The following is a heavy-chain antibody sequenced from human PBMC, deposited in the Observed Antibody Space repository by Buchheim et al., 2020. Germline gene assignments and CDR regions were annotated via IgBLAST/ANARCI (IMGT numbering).Heavy chain of an antibody. Sequence: EVQLVESGGGLVQPGGSLRLSCAASGFTFSHYWMHWVRQVPGKGLVWVSRIKTDGTSTIYADSVKGRFTISRDNAKNTLYLQMNSLGAEDTAVYYCAREGYSSGWYFEDYWGQGT. J-gene: IGHJ4*02. CDR3: AREGYSSGWYFEDY. D-gene: IGHD6-19*01. V-gene: IGHV3-74*01. CDR1: GFTFSHYW. CDR2: IKTDGTST.